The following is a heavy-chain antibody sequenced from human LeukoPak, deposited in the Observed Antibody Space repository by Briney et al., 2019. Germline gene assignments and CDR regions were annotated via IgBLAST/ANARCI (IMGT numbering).Heavy chain of an antibody. CDR3: AGGIQLWFSWVFDY. V-gene: IGHV4-34*01. Sequence: SETLSLTCAVYGGSFSGYYWSWIRQPPGKGLEWIGEINHSGSTNYNPSLKSRVTISVDTSKNQFSLKLSSVTAADTAVYYCAGGIQLWFSWVFDYWGQGTLVTVSS. CDR1: GGSFSGYY. CDR2: INHSGST. J-gene: IGHJ4*02. D-gene: IGHD5-18*01.